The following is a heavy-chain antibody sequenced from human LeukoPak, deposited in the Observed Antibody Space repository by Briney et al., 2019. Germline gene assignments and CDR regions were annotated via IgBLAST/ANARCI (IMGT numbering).Heavy chain of an antibody. Sequence: GGSLRLSCAASGFTFSSYSMNWVRQAPGKGLEWVSSISSGSSYIYYADSVKGRFTISRDNAKNSLYLQMNSLRAEDTAVYYCARDWGYYDSSGYHYPYYFDYWGQGALVTVSS. V-gene: IGHV3-21*01. CDR1: GFTFSSYS. D-gene: IGHD3-22*01. CDR3: ARDWGYYDSSGYHYPYYFDY. J-gene: IGHJ4*02. CDR2: ISSGSSYI.